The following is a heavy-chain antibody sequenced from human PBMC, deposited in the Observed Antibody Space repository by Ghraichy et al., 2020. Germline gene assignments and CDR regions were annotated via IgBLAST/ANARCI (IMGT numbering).Heavy chain of an antibody. CDR3: ARFEPLYGMDV. J-gene: IGHJ6*02. V-gene: IGHV4-61*02. Sequence: SETLSLTCTVSGGSMSSGTYYWSWIRQPAGKGLEWIGRIYTTGSTNYNPSLKSRVTISVDTSKTQFSLKLTSGTAADAAVYYCARFEPLYGMDVWGQGTTVIVSS. CDR2: IYTTGST. D-gene: IGHD3-9*01. CDR1: GGSMSSGTYY.